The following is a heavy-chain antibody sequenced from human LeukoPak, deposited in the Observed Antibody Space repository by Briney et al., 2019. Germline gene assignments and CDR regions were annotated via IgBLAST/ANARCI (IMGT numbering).Heavy chain of an antibody. J-gene: IGHJ4*02. Sequence: SETLSLTCTVSGGSLSSHYWSWIRQPPGKGLEWIGYIYYSGTTNYNPSLRSRVTISVDTSKNQFSLKLSSVTAADTAVYYCARGVYIAAAQYGYWGQGTLVTVSS. CDR3: ARGVYIAAAQYGY. D-gene: IGHD6-13*01. V-gene: IGHV4-59*11. CDR2: IYYSGTT. CDR1: GGSLSSHY.